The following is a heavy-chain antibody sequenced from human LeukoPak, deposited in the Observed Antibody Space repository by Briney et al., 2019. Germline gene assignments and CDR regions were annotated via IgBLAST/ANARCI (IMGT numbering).Heavy chain of an antibody. Sequence: GASVKVSCKASGHTFTGYYMHWVRQAPGQGLEWMGWINPNSGGTNYAQKFQGRVTMTRDTSISTAYMELSRLRSDDTAVYYCARPRVYGDYFDYWGQGTLVTVSS. CDR1: GHTFTGYY. J-gene: IGHJ4*02. D-gene: IGHD4-17*01. V-gene: IGHV1-2*02. CDR3: ARPRVYGDYFDY. CDR2: INPNSGGT.